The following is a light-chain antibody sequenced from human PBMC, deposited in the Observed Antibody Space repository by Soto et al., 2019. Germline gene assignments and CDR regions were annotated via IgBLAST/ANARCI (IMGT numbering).Light chain of an antibody. V-gene: IGKV1-5*01. CDR2: DAS. CDR1: QSISGW. Sequence: DIQMTQSPSSLPASVGDRVTITCRASQSISGWLAWYQQKPGEAPKVLIYDASSLESGVPSRFSGSGSGTEFTLTISSLQPDDFATYYCQHYDSYPWAFGQGTKVEIK. J-gene: IGKJ1*01. CDR3: QHYDSYPWA.